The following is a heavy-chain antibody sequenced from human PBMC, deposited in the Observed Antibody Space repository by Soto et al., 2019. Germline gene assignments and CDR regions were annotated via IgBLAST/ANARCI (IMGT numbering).Heavy chain of an antibody. CDR2: ISENSGGT. V-gene: IGHV3-23*01. J-gene: IGHJ5*01. Sequence: EVQLLESGGGLVQPGGSLRLSCAASGFTFSRHAMTWVRQAPGKGLEWVSSISENSGGTYYADSVKGRFTISRDNSKNTPYRQMNSLRAEDTALYYCARNPNGFDSWGQGTLVTVSS. CDR3: ARNPNGFDS. CDR1: GFTFSRHA.